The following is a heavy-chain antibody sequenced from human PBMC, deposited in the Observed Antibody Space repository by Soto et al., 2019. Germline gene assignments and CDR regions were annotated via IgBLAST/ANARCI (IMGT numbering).Heavy chain of an antibody. J-gene: IGHJ4*02. CDR1: GYTFTSYA. D-gene: IGHD6-19*01. Sequence: QVQLVQSGAEVKKPGASVKVSCKASGYTFTSYAMHWVRQAPGQRLEWMGWINAGNGNTKYSQKFQGRVTITRDTSASTAYLELSSLRSEDPGVYYCARDYQGQWLVVDYWGQGTLVTVSS. CDR2: INAGNGNT. V-gene: IGHV1-3*01. CDR3: ARDYQGQWLVVDY.